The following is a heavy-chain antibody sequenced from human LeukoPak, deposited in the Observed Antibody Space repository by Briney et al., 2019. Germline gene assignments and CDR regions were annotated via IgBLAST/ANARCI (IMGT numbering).Heavy chain of an antibody. CDR1: GGTFSSYA. D-gene: IGHD2-15*01. J-gene: IGHJ5*02. Sequence: VASVKVSCKASGGTFSSYAISWVRQAPGQGLEWMGGIIPIFGTANYAQKFQGRVTITADESTSTAYMELSSLRSEDTAVYYCARDSGLLGYCSGGSCAQPNWFDPWGQGTLVTVSS. CDR3: ARDSGLLGYCSGGSCAQPNWFDP. V-gene: IGHV1-69*13. CDR2: IIPIFGTA.